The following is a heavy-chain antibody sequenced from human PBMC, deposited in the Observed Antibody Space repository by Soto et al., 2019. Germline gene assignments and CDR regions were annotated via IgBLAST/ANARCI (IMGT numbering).Heavy chain of an antibody. CDR1: GGSFSNYY. CDR3: ASGAPSRY. CDR2: IYNSGTT. D-gene: IGHD4-17*01. V-gene: IGHV4-59*08. Sequence: SETLSLTCSVSGGSFSNYYWAWIRQAPGQGLEWIGSIYNSGTTNYNPSLKSRVIISIESSKSQFSLRLNSVTVADSAVYFCASGAPSRYWGQGILVTVSS. J-gene: IGHJ4*02.